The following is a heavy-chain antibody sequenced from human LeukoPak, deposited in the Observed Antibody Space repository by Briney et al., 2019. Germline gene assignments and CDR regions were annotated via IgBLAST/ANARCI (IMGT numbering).Heavy chain of an antibody. Sequence: GGSLRLSCAASGFTFDDYAMHWVRQAPGKGLEWVSLISWDGGSTYYADSVKGRFTISRDNAKNTLYLQMNSLRAEDTAVYYCARAYDSSGYYYASYYMDVWGKGTTVTISS. J-gene: IGHJ6*03. D-gene: IGHD3-22*01. V-gene: IGHV3-43D*03. CDR3: ARAYDSSGYYYASYYMDV. CDR1: GFTFDDYA. CDR2: ISWDGGST.